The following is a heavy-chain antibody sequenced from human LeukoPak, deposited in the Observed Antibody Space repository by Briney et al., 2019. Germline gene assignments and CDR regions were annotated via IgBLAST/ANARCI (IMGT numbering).Heavy chain of an antibody. V-gene: IGHV3-74*01. D-gene: IGHD2-8*01. Sequence: PGGSLRLSCAASGFTFSSYWMHWVRQAPGKGLVWVSRINSDGSSTSYADSVKGRFTISRDNAKNTLYLQMNSLRAEDTGVYYCARSEMGYYNYYMDVWGKGTTVTVSS. CDR3: ARSEMGYYNYYMDV. J-gene: IGHJ6*03. CDR2: INSDGSST. CDR1: GFTFSSYW.